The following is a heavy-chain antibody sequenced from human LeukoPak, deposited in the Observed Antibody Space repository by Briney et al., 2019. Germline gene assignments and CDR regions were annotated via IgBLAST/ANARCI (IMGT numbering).Heavy chain of an antibody. J-gene: IGHJ6*02. D-gene: IGHD2-2*01. CDR2: ISWNSGSI. CDR1: GFTFDDYA. V-gene: IGHV3-9*01. Sequence: PGRSLRLSCAASGFTFDDYAMHWVRQAPGKGLEWVSGISWNSGSIGYADSVKGRFTISRDNAKNSLYLQMNSLRAEDTALYYCAKETGCSSTSCYHRAYYYYGMDVWGQGTTVTVSS. CDR3: AKETGCSSTSCYHRAYYYYGMDV.